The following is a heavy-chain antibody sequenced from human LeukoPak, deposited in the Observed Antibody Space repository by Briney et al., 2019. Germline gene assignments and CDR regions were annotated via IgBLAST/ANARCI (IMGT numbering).Heavy chain of an antibody. D-gene: IGHD2-15*01. V-gene: IGHV3-30*14. J-gene: IGHJ3*02. CDR2: ISYDGSNK. CDR3: ARFAARGAFDI. CDR1: GFTFSSYA. Sequence: GGSLRLSCAASGFTFSSYAMHWVRQAPGKGLEWVAVISYDGSNKYYADSVKGRFTISRDNSKNTLYLQMNSLRVEDTAVYYCARFAARGAFDIWGQGTMVTVSS.